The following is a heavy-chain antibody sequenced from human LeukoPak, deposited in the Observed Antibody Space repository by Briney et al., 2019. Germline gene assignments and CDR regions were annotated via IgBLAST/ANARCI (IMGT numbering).Heavy chain of an antibody. CDR3: ARTGTTGWYPH. J-gene: IGHJ4*02. CDR2: IYYSGVT. V-gene: IGHV4-39*01. CDR1: GGSISFSTFY. Sequence: SETLSLTCTVSGGSISFSTFYWAWIRQSPGKGLEWIGSIYYSGVTYYNPSLQSRLTVSVDTSKNQFSLHLTSVTAADTAVYFCARTGTTGWYPHGGQGTLVTVSS. D-gene: IGHD6-19*01.